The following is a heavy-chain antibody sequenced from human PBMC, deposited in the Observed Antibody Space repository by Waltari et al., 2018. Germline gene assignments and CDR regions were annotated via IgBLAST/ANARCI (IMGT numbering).Heavy chain of an antibody. CDR3: ARERHLIHNWYFDL. CDR2: ISSSGTT. Sequence: QLQLQESGPGLAKPSQTLSLTCTVSGGSLSADYFGTWIRRPAGEGLEWIGRISSSGTTTYNPSFQSRATILVNKDLFSLELKSATAADTAVYFCARERHLIHNWYFDLWGRGTLVTVSS. CDR1: GGSLSADY. J-gene: IGHJ2*01. V-gene: IGHV4-61*02.